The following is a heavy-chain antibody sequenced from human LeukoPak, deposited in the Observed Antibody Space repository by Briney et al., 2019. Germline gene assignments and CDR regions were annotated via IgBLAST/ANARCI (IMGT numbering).Heavy chain of an antibody. V-gene: IGHV3-23*01. J-gene: IGHJ4*02. D-gene: IGHD6-13*01. Sequence: GGSLRLSCAASGFTFSSYAMSWVRQAPGKGLEWVSAISGSGGSTYYADSVKGRFTISRDNSKNTLYLQTNSLRAEDTAVYYCASSIAAAPYYFDYWGQGTLVTVSS. CDR3: ASSIAAAPYYFDY. CDR1: GFTFSSYA. CDR2: ISGSGGST.